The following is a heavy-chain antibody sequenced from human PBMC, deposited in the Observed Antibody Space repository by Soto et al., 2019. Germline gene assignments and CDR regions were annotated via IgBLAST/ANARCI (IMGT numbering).Heavy chain of an antibody. V-gene: IGHV1-58*01. D-gene: IGHD5-12*01. CDR1: GFTFTSSA. CDR2: IVVGSGNT. J-gene: IGHJ4*02. CDR3: AADYRYSGYDPVDY. Sequence: ASVKVSCKASGFTFTSSAVQWVRQARGQRLEWIGWIVVGSGNTNYAQKFQERVTITRDMSTRTAYMELSSLRSEDTAVYYCAADYRYSGYDPVDYWGQGTLVTVSS.